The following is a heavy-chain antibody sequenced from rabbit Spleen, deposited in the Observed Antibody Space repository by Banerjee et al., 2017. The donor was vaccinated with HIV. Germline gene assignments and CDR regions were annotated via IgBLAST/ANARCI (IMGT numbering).Heavy chain of an antibody. CDR3: ARNYVNAFDP. Sequence: QSLEESGGDLVKPGASLTLTCTASGVSFSLSSYMCWVRQAPGKGLEWIACIDTNDADTDYANWPKGRFTISKTSSTTVTLQMTSLTAADTATYFCARNYVNAFDPWGPGTLVTVS. V-gene: IGHV1S40*01. CDR2: IDTNDADT. J-gene: IGHJ2*01. D-gene: IGHD1-1*01. CDR1: GVSFSLSSY.